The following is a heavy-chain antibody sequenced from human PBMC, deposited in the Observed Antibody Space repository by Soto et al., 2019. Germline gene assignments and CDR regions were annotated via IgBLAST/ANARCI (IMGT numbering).Heavy chain of an antibody. CDR3: NVGGQQLVPNWFDP. CDR1: GGSISSYY. D-gene: IGHD6-13*01. CDR2: IHYSGTT. V-gene: IGHV4-59*08. J-gene: IGHJ5*02. Sequence: PSETLSLTCTVSGGSISSYYWNWIRQPPGKGLEWIGYIHYSGTTKYNPSLKSRVSTSVDTSKNQFSLNLSSVTAADTAVYYCNVGGQQLVPNWFDPWGQGTLVTVSS.